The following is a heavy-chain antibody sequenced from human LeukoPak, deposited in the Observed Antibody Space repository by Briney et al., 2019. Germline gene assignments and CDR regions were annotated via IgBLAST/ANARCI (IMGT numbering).Heavy chain of an antibody. CDR2: ISGSGGST. CDR1: GFTFSSYA. D-gene: IGHD3-22*01. CDR3: AKETSMIVVVITTDWYFDL. J-gene: IGHJ2*01. V-gene: IGHV3-23*01. Sequence: GGSLRLSCAASGFTFSSYAMSWVRQAPGKGLEWVSAISGSGGSTYYADSVKGRFTFSRDNSKNTLYLQMNSLRAEDTAVYYCAKETSMIVVVITTDWYFDLWGRGTLVTVSS.